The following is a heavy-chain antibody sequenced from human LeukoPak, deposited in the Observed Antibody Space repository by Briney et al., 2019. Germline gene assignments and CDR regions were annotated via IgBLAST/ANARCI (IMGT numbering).Heavy chain of an antibody. J-gene: IGHJ5*02. D-gene: IGHD2-15*01. CDR1: GFTFSSYS. CDR3: ARSGYCSGGSCLNWFDP. V-gene: IGHV3-21*01. Sequence: GGSLRLSCAASGFTFSSYSMNWVRQAPGKGLEWVSSISSSSSYIYYADSVKGRFTISRDNAKNSLYLQMNSLRAEDTAVYYCARSGYCSGGSCLNWFDPWGQGTLVTVSS. CDR2: ISSSSSYI.